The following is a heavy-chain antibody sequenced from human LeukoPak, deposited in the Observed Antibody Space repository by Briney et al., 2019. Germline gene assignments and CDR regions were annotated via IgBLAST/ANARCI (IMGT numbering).Heavy chain of an antibody. Sequence: GGSLRLSCAASGFTFSKYAMHWVRQAPGKGLEWVAITSHDESKKYYADSVRGRFTVSRDNSKNTLYLQMNSLRTEDTAVYYCARDPLEYTYGIYIDCWGQGTLVTVSS. J-gene: IGHJ4*02. CDR3: ARDPLEYTYGIYIDC. V-gene: IGHV3-30*04. CDR2: TSHDESKK. CDR1: GFTFSKYA. D-gene: IGHD5-18*01.